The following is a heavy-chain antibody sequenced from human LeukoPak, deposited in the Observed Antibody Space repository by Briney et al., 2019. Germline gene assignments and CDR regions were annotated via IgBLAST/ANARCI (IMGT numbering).Heavy chain of an antibody. V-gene: IGHV3-23*01. CDR3: ANATGTLGN. CDR1: GFTFSSYA. CDR2: ISNSDGNT. J-gene: IGHJ4*02. D-gene: IGHD1-1*01. Sequence: GGSLRLSCAASGFTFSSYAMSWVRQAPGEGLQWVSTISNSDGNTYYADSVKGRFTISRDNSKNTLYLQMNSLTAEDTAIYDCANATGTLGNWGQGILVTVSS.